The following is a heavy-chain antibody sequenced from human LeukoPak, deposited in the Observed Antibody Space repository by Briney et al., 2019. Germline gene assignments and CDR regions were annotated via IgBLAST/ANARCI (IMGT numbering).Heavy chain of an antibody. CDR1: GYTFTGYY. D-gene: IGHD3-10*01. Sequence: ASVKVSCKASGYTFTGYYMHWVRQAPGQGLEWMGWINPNSGGTNYAQKFQGRVTMTRDTSISTAYMELSRPRSDDTAVYYCARDYEGVRKFDYWGQGTLVTVSS. CDR3: ARDYEGVRKFDY. J-gene: IGHJ4*02. CDR2: INPNSGGT. V-gene: IGHV1-2*02.